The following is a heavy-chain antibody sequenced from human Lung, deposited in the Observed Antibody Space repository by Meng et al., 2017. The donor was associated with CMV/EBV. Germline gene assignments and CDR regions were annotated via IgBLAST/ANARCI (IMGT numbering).Heavy chain of an antibody. CDR3: AKSRSTRPPHYFGLDV. CDR2: ISYDSSEE. J-gene: IGHJ6*02. CDR1: YLFRYSA. V-gene: IGHV3-30-3*02. Sequence: YLFRYSALHWVRQAPGKGLEWVALISYDSSEEYYGHSVKGRFTVSRDNSKNTLFLQMNSLRADDTAVYYCAKSRSTRPPHYFGLDVWGQGTTVTVSS.